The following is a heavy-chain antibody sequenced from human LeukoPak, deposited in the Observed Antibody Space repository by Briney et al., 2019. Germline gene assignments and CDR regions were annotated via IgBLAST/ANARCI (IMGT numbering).Heavy chain of an antibody. J-gene: IGHJ4*02. D-gene: IGHD3-3*01. Sequence: SETLSLTCTVSGGSISSYYWSWIRQPPGKGLEWIGYIYYGGSTNYNPSLMSRVTISVDTSKNQFSLNLTSVTAADTAVYYCARLWGGLDYWGQGTLVTVSS. CDR3: ARLWGGLDY. CDR1: GGSISSYY. V-gene: IGHV4-59*01. CDR2: IYYGGST.